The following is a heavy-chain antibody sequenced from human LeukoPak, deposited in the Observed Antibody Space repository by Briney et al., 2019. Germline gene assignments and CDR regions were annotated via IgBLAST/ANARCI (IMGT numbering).Heavy chain of an antibody. CDR1: GYTFTGYY. CDR2: INPNSGGT. CDR3: ARESFVAAAGSGGFDP. J-gene: IGHJ5*02. V-gene: IGHV1-2*02. D-gene: IGHD6-13*01. Sequence: GASVKVSCKASGYTFTGYYMHWVRQAPGQGLEWMGWINPNSGGTNYAQKFQGRVTMTRDTSISTAYMELSRLRSDDTAVYYCARESFVAAAGSGGFDPWGQGTLVTVSS.